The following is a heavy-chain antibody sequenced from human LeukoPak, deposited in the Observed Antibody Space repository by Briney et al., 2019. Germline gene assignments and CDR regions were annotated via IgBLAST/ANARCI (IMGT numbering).Heavy chain of an antibody. CDR2: IDWDDDK. V-gene: IGHV2-70*11. CDR3: ARILPGSYYYDSSGYLQGDAFDI. CDR1: GFSLSTSGMC. J-gene: IGHJ3*02. D-gene: IGHD3-22*01. Sequence: ESGPALVXPTQTLTLTCTFSGFSLSTSGMCVSWIRQPPGKALEWLARIDWDDDKYYSTSLKTRLTISKDTSKNQVVLTMTNMDPVDTATYYCARILPGSYYYDSSGYLQGDAFDIWGQGTMVTVSS.